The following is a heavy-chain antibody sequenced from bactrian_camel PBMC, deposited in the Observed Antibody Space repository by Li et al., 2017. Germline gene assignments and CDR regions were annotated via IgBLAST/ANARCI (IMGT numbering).Heavy chain of an antibody. V-gene: IGHV3S1*01. CDR1: GDSRARYC. J-gene: IGHJ4*01. CDR3: AAKSAYLGLADTCGTFASSPDWNY. CDR2: IYNGDERT. D-gene: IGHD8*01. Sequence: HVQLVESGGRSVQVGGSLRLSCTASSVYGDSRARYCMGWFRQAPGKQREVVALIYNGDERTYYSDSVKGRFTISRDNAKNSVYLQMGSLKTEDTAMYYCAAKSAYLGLADTCGTFASSPDWNYWGQGTQVTVS.